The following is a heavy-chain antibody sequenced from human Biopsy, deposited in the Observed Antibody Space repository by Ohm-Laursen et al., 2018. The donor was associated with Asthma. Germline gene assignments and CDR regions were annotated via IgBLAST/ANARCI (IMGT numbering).Heavy chain of an antibody. CDR3: ATYSTGWSGVEF. Sequence: GTLSLTCSVSGASISQYYWTWIRPSPGKGLEWIGYIFYGGNSYYSSSLKSRVSISVDPSKKQFSLTLDSVTAADTAVYYCATYSTGWSGVEFWGQGTLVTVSS. J-gene: IGHJ4*02. CDR1: GASISQYY. D-gene: IGHD6-19*01. V-gene: IGHV4-59*01. CDR2: IFYGGNS.